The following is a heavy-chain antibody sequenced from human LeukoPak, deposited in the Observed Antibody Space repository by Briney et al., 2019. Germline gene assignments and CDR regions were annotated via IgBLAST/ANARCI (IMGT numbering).Heavy chain of an antibody. V-gene: IGHV4-39*07. CDR3: ARVGSAVKDHKPKEYNWFDP. CDR2: IYHSGCT. Sequence: SETLSLTCTVSGGSISSSSYYWGWIRQPPGKGLEWIGSIYHSGCTYYNPSLKSRVTISVDTSKNQFSLKLSSVTAADTAVYYCARVGSAVKDHKPKEYNWFDPWGQGTLVTVSS. J-gene: IGHJ5*02. CDR1: GGSISSSSYY. D-gene: IGHD1-26*01.